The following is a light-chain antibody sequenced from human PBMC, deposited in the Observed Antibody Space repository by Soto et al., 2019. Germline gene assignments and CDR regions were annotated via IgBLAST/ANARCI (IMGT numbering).Light chain of an antibody. CDR2: EVV. CDR3: KSYAGRNTYV. Sequence: QSALTQPPSASGSPGQSVTISCTGTKSDIGVYDFVSWYQHHPGKAPRLIIYEVVQRPSGVPDRFSGSKSGNTASLTVSGLQAADEADYFCKSYAGRNTYVFGSGTKLTGL. J-gene: IGLJ1*01. V-gene: IGLV2-8*01. CDR1: KSDIGVYDF.